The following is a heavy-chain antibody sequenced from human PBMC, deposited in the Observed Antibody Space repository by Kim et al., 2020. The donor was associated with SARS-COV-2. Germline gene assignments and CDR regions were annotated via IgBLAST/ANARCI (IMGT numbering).Heavy chain of an antibody. CDR2: IYYSGST. CDR1: GGSISSYY. D-gene: IGHD4-17*01. Sequence: SETLSLTCTVSGGSISSYYWSWIRQPPGKGLEWIGYIYYSGSTNYNPSLKSRVTISVDTSKNQFSLKLSSVTAADTAVYYCARGRTVTTYHYWGQGTLVT. V-gene: IGHV4-59*01. CDR3: ARGRTVTTYHY. J-gene: IGHJ4*02.